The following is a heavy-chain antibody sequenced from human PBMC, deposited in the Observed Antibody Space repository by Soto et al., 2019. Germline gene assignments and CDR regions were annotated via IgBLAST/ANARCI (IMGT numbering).Heavy chain of an antibody. CDR1: GFTFSSHD. V-gene: IGHV3-23*01. CDR3: VKGFWGDY. Sequence: EVQLLESGGGLVQPGGSLRLSCSASGFTFSSHDMIWVRQAPGKGLEWVSGVSGGGITSYADSEKGRFTIPSDKSRNTLYLQMNSLRVEDTAVYYCVKGFWGDYWGQGTLVTVSS. D-gene: IGHD3-16*01. CDR2: VSGGGIT. J-gene: IGHJ4*02.